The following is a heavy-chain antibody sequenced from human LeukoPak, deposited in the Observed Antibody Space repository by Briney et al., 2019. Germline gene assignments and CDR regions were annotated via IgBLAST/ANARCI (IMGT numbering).Heavy chain of an antibody. CDR2: ISGSGGST. CDR3: AKATALALGIIDY. V-gene: IGHV3-23*01. Sequence: GGSLRLSCAASGFTFSSYAMSWVRQAPGKGLEWVSAISGSGGSTYYADSVKGRFTISRDNSKNTLFLQMNSLRAEDTAVYYCAKATALALGIIDYWGQGTLVTVSS. CDR1: GFTFSSYA. D-gene: IGHD5-18*01. J-gene: IGHJ4*02.